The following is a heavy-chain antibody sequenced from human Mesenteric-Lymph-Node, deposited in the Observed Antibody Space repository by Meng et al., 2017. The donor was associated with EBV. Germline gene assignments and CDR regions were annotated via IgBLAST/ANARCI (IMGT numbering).Heavy chain of an antibody. CDR3: ATGERSGYVAH. CDR2: IFHSGIT. J-gene: IGHJ5*02. Sequence: QVQLQDAGPGVVRPSGTLSLNCAVSGCSIDSSNWWSWVRQPPGKGLEWIGEIFHSGITNYNPSLKNRVIMSVDKSTNQFSLNLISVTAADTATYYCATGERSGYVAHWGQGTLVTVSS. V-gene: IGHV4-4*02. CDR1: GCSIDSSNW. D-gene: IGHD5-12*01.